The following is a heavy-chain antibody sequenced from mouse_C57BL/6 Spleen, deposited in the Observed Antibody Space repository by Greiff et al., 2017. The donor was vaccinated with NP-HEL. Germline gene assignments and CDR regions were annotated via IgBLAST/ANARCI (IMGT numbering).Heavy chain of an antibody. CDR1: GYTFTSYW. CDR2: IHPNSGST. D-gene: IGHD1-1*01. V-gene: IGHV1-64*01. J-gene: IGHJ3*01. CDR3: ASYYGSSRAWFAY. Sequence: VQLQQPGAELVKPGASVTLSCKASGYTFTSYWMHWVKQRPGQGLEWIGMIHPNSGSTNYNEKFKSKATLTVDKSSSTAYMQLSSLTSEDSAVYYCASYYGSSRAWFAYWGQGTLVTVSA.